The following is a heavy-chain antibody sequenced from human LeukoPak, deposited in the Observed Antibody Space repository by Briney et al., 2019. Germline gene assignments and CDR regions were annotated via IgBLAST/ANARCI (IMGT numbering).Heavy chain of an antibody. CDR3: ARLARSVGLAFPHYYFDY. Sequence: HGESLKISCKGSGYSFTSYWIAWVRQMPGKGLEWMGIIYPGDSDTRYSPSFQGQVTISADKSISTAYLQWSSLKASDTAMYYCARLARSVGLAFPHYYFDYWGQGTLVTVSS. V-gene: IGHV5-51*01. CDR2: IYPGDSDT. CDR1: GYSFTSYW. J-gene: IGHJ4*02.